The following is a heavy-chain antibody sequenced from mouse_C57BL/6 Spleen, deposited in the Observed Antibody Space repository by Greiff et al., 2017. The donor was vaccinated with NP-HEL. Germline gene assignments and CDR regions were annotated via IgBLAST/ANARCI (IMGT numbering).Heavy chain of an antibody. J-gene: IGHJ4*01. CDR2: IYPRDGST. CDR3: ARGDGYYDYYAMDY. CDR1: GYTFTSYD. D-gene: IGHD2-3*01. Sequence: VQLQQSGPELVKPGASVKLSCKASGYTFTSYDINWVKQRPGQGLEWIGWIYPRDGSTKYNEKFKGKATLTVDTSSSTAYMELHSLTSEDSAVYFCARGDGYYDYYAMDYWGQGTSVTVSS. V-gene: IGHV1-85*01.